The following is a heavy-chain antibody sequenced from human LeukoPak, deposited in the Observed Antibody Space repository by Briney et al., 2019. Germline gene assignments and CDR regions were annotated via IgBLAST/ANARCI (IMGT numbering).Heavy chain of an antibody. J-gene: IGHJ4*02. CDR2: IYYSGST. V-gene: IGHV4-39*01. CDR1: GGSISSSSYY. Sequence: SQSLPLTCTGSGGSISSSSYYGGWVRQPPGRGGEWLGSIYYSGSTYYNPSLKSRVTISVDTSKNQFSLKLSSVTAADTAVYYCASFLRGERLFGYWGQGTLVTVSS. CDR3: ASFLRGERLFGY. D-gene: IGHD2/OR15-2a*01.